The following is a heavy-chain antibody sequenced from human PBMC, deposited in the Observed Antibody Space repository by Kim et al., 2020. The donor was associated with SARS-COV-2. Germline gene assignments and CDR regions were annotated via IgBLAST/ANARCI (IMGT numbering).Heavy chain of an antibody. CDR2: ISASGGST. D-gene: IGHD3-16*01. CDR3: AKNTRGKFYYLFYSLDV. V-gene: IGHV3-23*01. Sequence: GGSLRLSCAASGFTFRTYAMTWVRQAPGKGLEWVSGISASGGSTYYSDSVRGRFTISRDNSKNTVYMQMNGLRAEDTAVYYCAKNTRGKFYYLFYSLDVWGQGTTVTVSS. J-gene: IGHJ6*02. CDR1: GFTFRTYA.